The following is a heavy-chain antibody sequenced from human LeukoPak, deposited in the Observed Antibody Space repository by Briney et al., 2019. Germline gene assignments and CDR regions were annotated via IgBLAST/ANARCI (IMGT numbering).Heavy chain of an antibody. D-gene: IGHD4-17*01. CDR1: GFTFSSYA. Sequence: PGGSLRLSCAASGFTFSSYAVHWVRRAPGRGLGGVAVISYDGSNKYYADSVKGRFTISRDNSKNTLYLQMNSLRAEDTAVYYCAKAEGDYGDYLYFQHWGQGTLVTVSS. V-gene: IGHV3-30*18. CDR3: AKAEGDYGDYLYFQH. J-gene: IGHJ1*01. CDR2: ISYDGSNK.